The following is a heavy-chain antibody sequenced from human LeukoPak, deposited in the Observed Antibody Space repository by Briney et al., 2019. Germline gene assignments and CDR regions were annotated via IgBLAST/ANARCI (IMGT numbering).Heavy chain of an antibody. V-gene: IGHV3-21*01. Sequence: GGSLRLSCAASGFTFSSYSMNWVRQAPGKGLEWVSSISSSSSYIYYADSVKGRFTISRDNAKNSLYLQMNSLRAEDTAVYYCARDRYYGDYPELIDYWGQGTLVTVSS. CDR1: GFTFSSYS. CDR2: ISSSSSYI. CDR3: ARDRYYGDYPELIDY. J-gene: IGHJ4*02. D-gene: IGHD4-17*01.